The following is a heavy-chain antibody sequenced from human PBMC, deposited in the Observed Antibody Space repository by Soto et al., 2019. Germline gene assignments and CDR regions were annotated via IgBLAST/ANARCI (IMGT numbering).Heavy chain of an antibody. J-gene: IGHJ6*02. Sequence: VGSLRLSCAASGFTFSSYAMSWVRQAPGKGLEWVSAISGSGGSTYYADSVKGRFTISRDNAKNSLYLQMNSLRAEDTAVYYCARDGPAAVSYYYYGMDVWGQGTTVTVSS. V-gene: IGHV3-23*01. CDR3: ARDGPAAVSYYYYGMDV. D-gene: IGHD3-16*01. CDR1: GFTFSSYA. CDR2: ISGSGGST.